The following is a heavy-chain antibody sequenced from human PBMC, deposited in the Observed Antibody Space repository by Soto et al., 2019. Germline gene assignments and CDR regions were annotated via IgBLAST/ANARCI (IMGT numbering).Heavy chain of an antibody. CDR3: AIVGIAAAGTPYYYYYGMDV. J-gene: IGHJ6*02. D-gene: IGHD6-13*01. Sequence: GASVKVSCKASGYTFTSYAMHWVRQAPGQRLEWMGWINAGNGNTKYSQKFQGRVTITRDTSASTAYMELSSLRSEDTAVYYCAIVGIAAAGTPYYYYYGMDVWGQGTTVTVSS. V-gene: IGHV1-3*01. CDR2: INAGNGNT. CDR1: GYTFTSYA.